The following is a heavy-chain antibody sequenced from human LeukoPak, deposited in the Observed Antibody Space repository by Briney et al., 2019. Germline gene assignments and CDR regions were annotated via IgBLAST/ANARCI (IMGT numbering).Heavy chain of an antibody. CDR1: GGSISGSY. CDR2: MYNSGST. V-gene: IGHV4-59*01. J-gene: IGHJ4*02. Sequence: SETLSLTCTDSGGSISGSYWSWIRQPPGKGLEWIAYMYNSGSTNYNPSLKSRVTISIDTSKNQFSLKLSSLTAADTAIYYCARGIESYGDYGYWGQGILVTVSS. CDR3: ARGIESYGDYGY. D-gene: IGHD4-17*01.